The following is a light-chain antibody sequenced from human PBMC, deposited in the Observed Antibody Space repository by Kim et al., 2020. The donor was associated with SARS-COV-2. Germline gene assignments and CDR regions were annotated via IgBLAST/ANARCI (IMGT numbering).Light chain of an antibody. CDR2: WAS. V-gene: IGKV4-1*01. Sequence: RPTINCKSSQIVLYSSNNKNYLAWYQQKPGQPPKLLIYWASTRESGVPDRFSGSGSRTDFTLTISSLQAEDVAVYYCQQYYSTPYSFGQGTKLEI. CDR3: QQYYSTPYS. J-gene: IGKJ2*03. CDR1: QIVLYSSNNKNY.